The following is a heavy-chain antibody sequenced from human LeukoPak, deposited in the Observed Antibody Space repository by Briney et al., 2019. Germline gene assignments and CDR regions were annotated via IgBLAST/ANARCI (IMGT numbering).Heavy chain of an antibody. CDR2: ISDSGETT. Sequence: GGSLRLSCAASGFAFSSQAMGWVRQAPGKGLEWVSVISDSGETTYYADSVKDRLTISRENSKNTLYLQMNSLRAEDTAIYYCAKDARRSDGWYFFDHWGQGALVTVSS. CDR1: GFAFSSQA. V-gene: IGHV3-23*01. CDR3: AKDARRSDGWYFFDH. D-gene: IGHD6-19*01. J-gene: IGHJ4*02.